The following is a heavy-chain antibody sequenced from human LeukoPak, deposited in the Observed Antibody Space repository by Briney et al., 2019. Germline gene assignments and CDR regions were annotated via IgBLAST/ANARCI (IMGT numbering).Heavy chain of an antibody. CDR1: GYTFTSYG. CDR3: ARDRLLWFGELYYYYYYMDV. Sequence: ASVKVSCKASGYTFTSYGISWVRQAPGQGLEWMGWISAYNGNTNYAQKLQGRVTMTTDTSTSTAYMELSRLRSDDTAVYYCARDRLLWFGELYYYYYYMDVWGKGTTVTVSS. D-gene: IGHD3-10*01. CDR2: ISAYNGNT. J-gene: IGHJ6*03. V-gene: IGHV1-18*01.